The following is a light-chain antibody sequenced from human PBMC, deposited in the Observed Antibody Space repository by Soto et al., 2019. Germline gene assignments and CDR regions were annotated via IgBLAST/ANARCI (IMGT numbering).Light chain of an antibody. Sequence: DIQMTQSPSTLSASVGETVTVPCRDSQSVSGWLDWYQQKPGEAPKLLIYDAYALPRGVPSRFSGSGSGTKFTLTIASLQPDDFATYYCQQYETFSGTFGPGTNVDIK. CDR1: QSVSGW. CDR3: QQYETFSGT. CDR2: DAY. V-gene: IGKV1-5*01. J-gene: IGKJ1*01.